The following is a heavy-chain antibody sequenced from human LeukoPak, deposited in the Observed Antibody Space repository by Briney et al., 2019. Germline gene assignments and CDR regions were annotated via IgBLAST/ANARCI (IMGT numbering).Heavy chain of an antibody. J-gene: IGHJ4*02. CDR3: ARGVIGDRRYFDY. CDR2: TYYRSKRYN. D-gene: IGHD7-27*01. V-gene: IGHV6-1*01. CDR1: GDSVSSNSAA. Sequence: SPTLSLTFAFSGDSVSSNSAAWNWLRQSPSRGLEWLGRTYYRSKRYNDYADSVKSRITINPDTSTNQFSLQLNSVTPEDTAVYYCARGVIGDRRYFDYWGQGNLVSVSS.